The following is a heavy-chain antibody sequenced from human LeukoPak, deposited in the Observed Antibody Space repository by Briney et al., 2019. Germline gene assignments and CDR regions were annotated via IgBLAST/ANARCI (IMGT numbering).Heavy chain of an antibody. D-gene: IGHD3-9*01. J-gene: IGHJ4*02. V-gene: IGHV1-18*01. Sequence: GASVKVSCKASGYTFTSYGISWVRQAPGQGLEWMGWISAYNGNTNYAQKPQGRVTMTTDTSTSTAYMELRSLRSDDTAVYYCARDRADILTGYYRAIDYWGQGTLVTVSS. CDR1: GYTFTSYG. CDR2: ISAYNGNT. CDR3: ARDRADILTGYYRAIDY.